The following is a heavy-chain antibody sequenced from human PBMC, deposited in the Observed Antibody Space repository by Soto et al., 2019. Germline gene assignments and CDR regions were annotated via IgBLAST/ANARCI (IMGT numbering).Heavy chain of an antibody. Sequence: QVQLVQSGAEVKKPGSSVKVSCKASGGTFSSYAISWVRQAPGQGLEWMGGIIPIFGTANYAQKFQGRVTITADESSSTAYMELSSLRSEDRAVYYCAKCTNCLCWREDAFDIWGQGAMVTVSS. V-gene: IGHV1-69*12. CDR3: AKCTNCLCWREDAFDI. J-gene: IGHJ3*02. D-gene: IGHD2-8*01. CDR1: GGTFSSYA. CDR2: IIPIFGTA.